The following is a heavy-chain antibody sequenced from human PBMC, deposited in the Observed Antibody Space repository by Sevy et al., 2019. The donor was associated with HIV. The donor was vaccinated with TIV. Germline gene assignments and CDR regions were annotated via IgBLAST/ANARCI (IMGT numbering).Heavy chain of an antibody. V-gene: IGHV3-23*01. CDR1: GFTFRNYV. Sequence: GGSLRLSCAASGFTFRNYVMNWVRQPPGKGLEWVSVISDGGGTTYYADSVKGRFTISRDDSKGTLYLQMNSLRVEDTAVYFCAKRVAGALAALDIWGQRTMVTVSS. CDR2: ISDGGGTT. CDR3: AKRVAGALAALDI. J-gene: IGHJ3*02. D-gene: IGHD3-10*01.